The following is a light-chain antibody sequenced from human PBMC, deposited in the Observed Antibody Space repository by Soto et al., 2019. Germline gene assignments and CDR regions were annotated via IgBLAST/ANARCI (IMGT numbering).Light chain of an antibody. V-gene: IGKV1-27*01. Sequence: DIEMTQSPSSLSASVGDRVTITCRAGQDIRDYLAWYQQKPGKVPKLLMYTASTLQPGVPSRFSGSGSGTDFTLTISSLQPEDVATYYCQKDNSAPGTFGQGTRIEIK. CDR1: QDIRDY. CDR2: TAS. J-gene: IGKJ1*01. CDR3: QKDNSAPGT.